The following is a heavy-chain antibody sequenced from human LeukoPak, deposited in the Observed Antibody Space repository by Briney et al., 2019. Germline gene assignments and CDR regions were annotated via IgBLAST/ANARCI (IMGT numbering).Heavy chain of an antibody. Sequence: GGSLRLSCAASGFTFSSYSMNLVRQAPGKGLEWVSSISSSSSYIYYADSVKGRFTISRDNAKNSLYLQMNSLRAEDTAVYYCARDTYGSGALWFDPWGQGTLVTVSS. D-gene: IGHD3-10*01. CDR2: ISSSSSYI. V-gene: IGHV3-21*01. J-gene: IGHJ5*02. CDR1: GFTFSSYS. CDR3: ARDTYGSGALWFDP.